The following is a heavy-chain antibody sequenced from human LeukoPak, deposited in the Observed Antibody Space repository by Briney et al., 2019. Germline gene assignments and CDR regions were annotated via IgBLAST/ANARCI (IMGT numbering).Heavy chain of an antibody. J-gene: IGHJ6*03. V-gene: IGHV4-38-2*02. D-gene: IGHD5-18*01. CDR1: GYSISSGYY. CDR3: ARGHRYGFLSGDHYYYYMDV. Sequence: SETLSLTCTVSGYSISSGYYWGWIRQPPGKGLEWIGSIYHSGSTYYNPSLKSRVTISVDTSKNQFSLKLSSVTAADTAVYYCARGHRYGFLSGDHYYYYMDVWGKGTSVTISS. CDR2: IYHSGST.